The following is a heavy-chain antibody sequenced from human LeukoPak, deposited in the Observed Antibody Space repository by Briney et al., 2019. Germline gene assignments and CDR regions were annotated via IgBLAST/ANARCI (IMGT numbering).Heavy chain of an antibody. CDR2: IYTSGST. CDR3: ARVFPVTTDDAFDI. CDR1: GGSISSYY. Sequence: SETLSLTCTVSGGSISSYYWNWIRQPAGKGLEWVGRIYTSGSTNYNPSLKSRVSMSVDTSKNQFSLKLSSVTAADTAVYYCARVFPVTTDDAFDIWGQGTMVTVSS. J-gene: IGHJ3*02. D-gene: IGHD4-17*01. V-gene: IGHV4-4*07.